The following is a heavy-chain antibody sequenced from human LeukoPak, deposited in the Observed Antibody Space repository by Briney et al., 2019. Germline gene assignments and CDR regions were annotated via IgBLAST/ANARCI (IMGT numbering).Heavy chain of an antibody. Sequence: GGSLRLSCAASGFTFSSYAMHWVRQAPGKGLEWVAVISYDGSNEYYADSVKGRFTISRDNSKNTLYLQMNSLRAEDTAVYHCARDPSLAAAGTGGGYFDYWGQGTLVTVSS. CDR1: GFTFSSYA. V-gene: IGHV3-30*01. CDR2: ISYDGSNE. CDR3: ARDPSLAAAGTGGGYFDY. J-gene: IGHJ4*02. D-gene: IGHD6-13*01.